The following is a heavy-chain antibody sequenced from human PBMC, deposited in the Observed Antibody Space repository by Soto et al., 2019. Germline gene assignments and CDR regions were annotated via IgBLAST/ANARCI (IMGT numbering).Heavy chain of an antibody. D-gene: IGHD3-9*01. CDR1: GFTFSSYA. CDR2: ISGSGGST. Sequence: PGGSLRLSCAASGFTFSSYAMSWVRQAPGKGLEWVSAISGSGGSTYYADSVKGRFTISRDNSKNTLYLQMNSLRAEDTAVYYCAKDSVRSFDWLNYGMDVWGQGTTVTVSS. V-gene: IGHV3-23*01. J-gene: IGHJ6*02. CDR3: AKDSVRSFDWLNYGMDV.